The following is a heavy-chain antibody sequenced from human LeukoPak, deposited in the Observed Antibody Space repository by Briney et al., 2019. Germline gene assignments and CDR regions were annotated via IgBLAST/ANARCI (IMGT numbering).Heavy chain of an antibody. D-gene: IGHD3-9*01. V-gene: IGHV5-51*01. CDR3: ARRITYYDVLTGYYDDYYLDS. Sequence: GESLKIPCKGSGYSFTNSWIGWVRQMPGKGLEWMGIIYPGDTDTRYSPSFQGQVTISVDKSISTAYLQWSSLRASDTAMYYCARRITYYDVLTGYYDDYYLDSWGQGTLVTVSS. CDR2: IYPGDTDT. CDR1: GYSFTNSW. J-gene: IGHJ4*02.